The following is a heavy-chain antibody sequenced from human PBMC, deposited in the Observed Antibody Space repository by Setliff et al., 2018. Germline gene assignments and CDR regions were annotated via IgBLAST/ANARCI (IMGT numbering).Heavy chain of an antibody. CDR1: GFVFGTYG. CDR2: VRFDGTYK. D-gene: IGHD3-10*01. V-gene: IGHV3-30*02. CDR3: AKVKKPLIRGSGFDY. Sequence: LRLSCAASGFVFGTYGMHWVRQAPSKGLDWVASVRFDGTYKVYGDSVKGRFTISRDNSENTLFLQMTSLRPEDTGVYYCAKVKKPLIRGSGFDYWGRGTLVTV. J-gene: IGHJ4*02.